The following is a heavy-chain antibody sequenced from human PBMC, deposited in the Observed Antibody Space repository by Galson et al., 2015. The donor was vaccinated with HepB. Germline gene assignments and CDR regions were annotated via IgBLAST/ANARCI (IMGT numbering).Heavy chain of an antibody. Sequence: SVKVSCKVSGYTLTELSMHWVRQAPGKGLEWMGGFDPEDGETIYAQKFQGRVTMTEDTSTDTAYMELSNLRSEDTAVYYCATLGIGVGGTKTGWFDPWGQGTLVTVSS. CDR3: ATLGIGVGGTKTGWFDP. J-gene: IGHJ5*02. CDR2: FDPEDGET. V-gene: IGHV1-24*01. D-gene: IGHD6-19*01. CDR1: GYTLTELS.